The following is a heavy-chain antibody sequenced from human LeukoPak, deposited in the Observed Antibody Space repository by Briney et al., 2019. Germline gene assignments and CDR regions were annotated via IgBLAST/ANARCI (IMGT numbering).Heavy chain of an antibody. Sequence: PSETLSLTYTVTGGYISSYYWSLIRQPPCNGLASIGYIYYSGSTNYNPSLKSRVTISVDTSKNQFSLRLSSVTAADTAVYYCARVTGYMIEDYFDYWGQGTLVTVSS. CDR1: GGYISSYY. V-gene: IGHV4-59*01. CDR3: ARVTGYMIEDYFDY. D-gene: IGHD3-22*01. CDR2: IYYSGST. J-gene: IGHJ4*02.